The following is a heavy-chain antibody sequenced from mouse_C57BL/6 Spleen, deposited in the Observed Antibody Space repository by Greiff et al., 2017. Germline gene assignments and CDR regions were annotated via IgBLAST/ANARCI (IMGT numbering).Heavy chain of an antibody. CDR1: GFTFSDYY. CDR2: INYDGSST. J-gene: IGHJ4*01. V-gene: IGHV5-16*01. D-gene: IGHD2-3*01. Sequence: EVQLVESEGGLVQPGSSMKLSCTASGFTFSDYYMAWVRQVPEKGLEWVANINYDGSSTYYLDSLKSRFIISRDNATNILYLQMSSLKSEDTATYYCARGGYYEGSAMDYWGQGTSVTVSS. CDR3: ARGGYYEGSAMDY.